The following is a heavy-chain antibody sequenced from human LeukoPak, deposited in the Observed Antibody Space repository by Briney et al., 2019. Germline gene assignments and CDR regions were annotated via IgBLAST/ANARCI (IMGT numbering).Heavy chain of an antibody. V-gene: IGHV3-23*01. D-gene: IGHD3-22*01. Sequence: GGSLRLSCAASGFTFTNYAMTWVRQVPGQGLEWVSHISGSGGSSYHVDSVKGRFTISRDNSKNTLFLQMNSLRAEDTAVYYCAKARTYYYDSSRYYFDYWGQGTLVTVSS. CDR3: AKARTYYYDSSRYYFDY. CDR2: ISGSGGSS. CDR1: GFTFTNYA. J-gene: IGHJ4*02.